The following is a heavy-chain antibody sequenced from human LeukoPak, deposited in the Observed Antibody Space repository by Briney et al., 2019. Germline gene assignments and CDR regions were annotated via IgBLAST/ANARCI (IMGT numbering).Heavy chain of an antibody. V-gene: IGHV4-34*01. CDR3: AREGNSGYDYFDY. D-gene: IGHD5-12*01. J-gene: IGHJ4*02. CDR1: GGSFSGYY. CDR2: INHSGST. Sequence: SETLSITCAVYGGSFSGYYWSWIRQPPGKGLEWIGEINHSGSTNYNPSLKSRVTISVDTSKNQFSLKLSSVTAADTAVYYCAREGNSGYDYFDYWGQGTLVTVSS.